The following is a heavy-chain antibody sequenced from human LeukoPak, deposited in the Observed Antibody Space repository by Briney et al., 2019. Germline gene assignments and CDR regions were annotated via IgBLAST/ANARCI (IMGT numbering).Heavy chain of an antibody. CDR3: ARGSPLIGSFWFDP. CDR1: GGSISSSSYY. V-gene: IGHV4-39*07. CDR2: IYYSGST. J-gene: IGHJ5*02. Sequence: PSETLSLTCTVSGGSISSSSYYWGWIRQPPGKGLEWIGYIYYSGSTYYNPSLKSRVTISVDTSKNQFSLKLSSVTAADTAVYYCARGSPLIGSFWFDPWGQGTLVTVSS. D-gene: IGHD6-19*01.